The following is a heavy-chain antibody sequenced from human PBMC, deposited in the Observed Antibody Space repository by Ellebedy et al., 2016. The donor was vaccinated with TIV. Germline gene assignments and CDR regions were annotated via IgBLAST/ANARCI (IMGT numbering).Heavy chain of an antibody. CDR3: ARTHDDYGGNWAFDY. Sequence: GESLKISCAASGFTFSSYAMSWVRQAPGRGLEWVSVIYSGGSTYYAESVKGRFTVSRDNSKNTLYLQMTSLRAEDTAVYYCARTHDDYGGNWAFDYWGQGTLVTVSS. CDR2: IYSGGST. V-gene: IGHV3-66*01. CDR1: GFTFSSYA. D-gene: IGHD4-23*01. J-gene: IGHJ4*02.